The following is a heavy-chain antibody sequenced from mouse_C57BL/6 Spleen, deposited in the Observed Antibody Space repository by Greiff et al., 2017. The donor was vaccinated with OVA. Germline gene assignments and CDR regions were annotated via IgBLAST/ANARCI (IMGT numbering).Heavy chain of an antibody. Sequence: QVQLKESDAELVKPGASVKISCKVSGYTFTDHTIHWMKQRPEQGLEWIGYIYPRDGSTTYNEKFKGKATLTAAKSSSTVYMQITSLSSVYSAVYFDANVYYYSSPSWFAYWGQGTLVTVSA. CDR1: GYTFTDHT. D-gene: IGHD2-5*01. CDR3: ANVYYYSSPSWFAY. V-gene: IGHV1-78*01. CDR2: IYPRDGST. J-gene: IGHJ3*01.